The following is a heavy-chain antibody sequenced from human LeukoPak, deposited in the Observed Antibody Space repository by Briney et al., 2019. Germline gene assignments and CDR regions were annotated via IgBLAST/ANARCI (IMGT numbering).Heavy chain of an antibody. V-gene: IGHV1-18*01. J-gene: IGHJ3*01. D-gene: IGHD4-17*01. CDR3: ARATGWSTVPTYDAFDV. CDR1: GYTFTSYG. CDR2: ISPYNGNT. Sequence: ASVKVSCKASGYTFTSYGISWVRQAPGQGLEWMGWISPYNGNTNYAQKLQGRVTMATDTSTSTAYMELRSLRSDDTALYYCARATGWSTVPTYDAFDVWGQGTMVTVSS.